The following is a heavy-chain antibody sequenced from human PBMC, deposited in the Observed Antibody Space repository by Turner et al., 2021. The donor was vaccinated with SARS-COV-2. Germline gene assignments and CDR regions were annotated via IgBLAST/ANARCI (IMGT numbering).Heavy chain of an antibody. V-gene: IGHV4-39*01. CDR1: GGSISSYDYY. CDR2: MYYSGTT. Sequence: QLQESGPGVVKPSETLSLPCTVSGGSISSYDYYWDWIRQPPGMGLEWIGSMYYSGTTHYNPSLRGRVTISIDTSKNQFSLKVTSVTATDTAVYYCARRGDYWGQGMLVTVSS. J-gene: IGHJ4*02. CDR3: ARRGDY. D-gene: IGHD3-16*01.